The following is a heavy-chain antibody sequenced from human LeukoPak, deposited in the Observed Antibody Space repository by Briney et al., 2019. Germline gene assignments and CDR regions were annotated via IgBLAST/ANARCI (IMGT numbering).Heavy chain of an antibody. D-gene: IGHD6-13*01. Sequence: ASVKVSCKASGYTFTDYDMHWVRQAPGEGLEWMGWINPNTGGTNYAQKFQGRVTMTRDTSISTAYMELRRLKSDDTAMYYCASAGAAVGWFDPWGQGTLVTVSS. CDR1: GYTFTDYD. V-gene: IGHV1-2*02. CDR3: ASAGAAVGWFDP. J-gene: IGHJ5*02. CDR2: INPNTGGT.